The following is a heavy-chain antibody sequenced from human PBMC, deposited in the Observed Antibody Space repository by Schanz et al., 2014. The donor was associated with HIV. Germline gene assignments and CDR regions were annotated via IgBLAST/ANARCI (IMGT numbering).Heavy chain of an antibody. CDR2: MNPNSGNT. D-gene: IGHD2-2*01. CDR1: GYTFTSYD. J-gene: IGHJ5*01. V-gene: IGHV1-8*01. CDR3: AKSRFQLHWFDS. Sequence: QVLLVQSGAEVKKPGASVKVSCKASGYTFTSYDIHWVRQATGQGLEWMGWMNPNSGNTGYAQKFQGRVTITADKSTSTAYMELTRLRYDDTAVYYCAKSRFQLHWFDSWGQGTLVTVSS.